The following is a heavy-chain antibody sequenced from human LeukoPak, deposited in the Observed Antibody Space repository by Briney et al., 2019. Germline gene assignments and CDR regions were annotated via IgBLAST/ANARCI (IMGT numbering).Heavy chain of an antibody. CDR3: AKLTCSSTFCPLDY. CDR1: GGSISSSSFF. Sequence: SETLSLTCTVSGGSISSSSFFWTWIRQPPGKGLEWIGTVSYSGTTYYSPSLKSRVTISVDTSKNQFSLRLTSVTAADTALYYCAKLTCSSTFCPLDYWGQGTLVTVSS. V-gene: IGHV4-39*01. J-gene: IGHJ4*02. CDR2: VSYSGTT. D-gene: IGHD2-2*01.